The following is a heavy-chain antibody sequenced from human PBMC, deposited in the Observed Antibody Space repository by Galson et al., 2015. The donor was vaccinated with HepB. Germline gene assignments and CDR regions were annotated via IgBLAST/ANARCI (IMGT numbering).Heavy chain of an antibody. J-gene: IGHJ2*01. CDR2: ISYDGSNK. V-gene: IGHV3-30-3*01. CDR1: GLTLSSYA. CDR3: ARNFPPTTVTGYFDL. Sequence: SLRLSCAASGLTLSSYAMHWARQALGKGLEWVAVISYDGSNKYYADSVKGRFTISRDNSKNTLYLQMNSLRAEDTAVYYCARNFPPTTVTGYFDLWGRGTLVTVSS. D-gene: IGHD4-17*01.